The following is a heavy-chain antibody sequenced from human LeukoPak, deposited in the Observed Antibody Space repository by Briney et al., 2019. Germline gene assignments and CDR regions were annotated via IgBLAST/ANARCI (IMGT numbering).Heavy chain of an antibody. D-gene: IGHD3-10*01. CDR1: GFSVSGTH. Sequence: PGGSLRLSCAASGFSVSGTHMSWVRQAPGKGLEWVSAMYTGGTTYYADSVQGRFTIYRDNSKNTLYLQMNSLRAEDTAVYYCARDISYGSGSYPYYYFDSWGQGTLVTVSS. J-gene: IGHJ4*02. V-gene: IGHV3-53*01. CDR2: MYTGGTT. CDR3: ARDISYGSGSYPYYYFDS.